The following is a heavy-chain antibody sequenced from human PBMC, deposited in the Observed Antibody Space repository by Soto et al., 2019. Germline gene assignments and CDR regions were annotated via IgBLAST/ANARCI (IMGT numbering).Heavy chain of an antibody. CDR1: GYSFTSYW. J-gene: IGHJ6*02. Sequence: PGESLKISCKGSGYSFTSYWISWVRQMPGKGLEWMGRIDPSDSYTNYSPSFQGHVTISADKSISTAYLQWSSLRASDTAMYYCARAREEGCSSTSCSHGMDVWGQGTTVTVSS. V-gene: IGHV5-10-1*01. D-gene: IGHD2-2*01. CDR3: ARAREEGCSSTSCSHGMDV. CDR2: IDPSDSYT.